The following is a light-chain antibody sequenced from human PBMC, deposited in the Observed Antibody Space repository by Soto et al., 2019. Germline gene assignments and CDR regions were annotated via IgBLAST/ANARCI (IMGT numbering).Light chain of an antibody. V-gene: IGLV2-11*01. CDR2: RVT. CDR3: CSYAGTYTPLV. Sequence: QSALTQPRSVSGSPGQSVTISCTGTSSDVGDYNYVSWYQQHPGKVPKLIIYRVTGRPSGIPDRFSGSKSGNTASLTISGLQAEDEADYYCCSYAGTYTPLVFGGGTKLTV. J-gene: IGLJ3*02. CDR1: SSDVGDYNY.